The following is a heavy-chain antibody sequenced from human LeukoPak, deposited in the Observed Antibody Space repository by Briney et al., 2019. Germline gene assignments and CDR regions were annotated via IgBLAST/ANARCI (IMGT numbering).Heavy chain of an antibody. CDR2: IDGPGGST. CDR3: VKFGGSSSGLMDV. D-gene: IGHD6-6*01. CDR1: GFTFSSYS. V-gene: IGHV3-23*01. Sequence: GGSLRLSCAASGFTFSSYSMNWVRQAPGKGLEWVSAIDGPGGSTYYADSLKGRFTISRDSFKNTLYLQMNSLRAEDTAVYYCVKFGGSSSGLMDVWGKGTTVTLSS. J-gene: IGHJ6*03.